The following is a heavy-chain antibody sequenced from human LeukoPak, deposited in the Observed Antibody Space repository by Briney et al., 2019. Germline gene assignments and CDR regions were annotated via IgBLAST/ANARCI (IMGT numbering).Heavy chain of an antibody. CDR3: ARAIDGGEYFDY. Sequence: GSLRLSCAASGFTFSDHYMDWVRQAPGKGLEWVGRTRNKANSYTTEYAASVKGRFTISRDDSKNSLYLQMNSLKTEDTAVYYCARAIDGGEYFDYWGQGTLVTVSS. D-gene: IGHD3-16*01. CDR1: GFTFSDHY. J-gene: IGHJ4*02. CDR2: TRNKANSYTT. V-gene: IGHV3-72*01.